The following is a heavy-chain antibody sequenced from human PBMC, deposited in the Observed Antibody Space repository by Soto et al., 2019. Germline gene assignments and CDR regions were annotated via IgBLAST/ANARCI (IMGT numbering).Heavy chain of an antibody. V-gene: IGHV3-15*01. CDR2: IKSKTDGGTT. CDR3: TTDPVTMIVVVPSSG. D-gene: IGHD3-22*01. Sequence: GGSLRLSCAASGFTFSSYAMSWVRQAPGKGLEWVSRIKSKTDGGTTDYAAPVKGRFTISRDDSKKTLYLQMNSLKTEDTSVYYCTTDPVTMIVVVPSSGWGQGTLVTVSS. CDR1: GFTFSSYA. J-gene: IGHJ4*02.